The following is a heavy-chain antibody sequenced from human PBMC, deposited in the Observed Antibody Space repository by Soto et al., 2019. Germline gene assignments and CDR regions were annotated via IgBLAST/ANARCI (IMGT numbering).Heavy chain of an antibody. CDR1: GFTFSSYG. V-gene: IGHV3-33*01. J-gene: IGHJ5*02. CDR2: IWYDGSNK. Sequence: QVQLVESGGGVVQPGRSLRLSCAASGFTFSSYGMHWVRQAPGKGLEWVAVIWYDGSNKYYADSVKGRFTISRDNSKNPLYLQMNSLRAEDTAVYYCARGKEMLYGDNGFDPGGQGTLVTVSS. CDR3: ARGKEMLYGDNGFDP. D-gene: IGHD2-8*01.